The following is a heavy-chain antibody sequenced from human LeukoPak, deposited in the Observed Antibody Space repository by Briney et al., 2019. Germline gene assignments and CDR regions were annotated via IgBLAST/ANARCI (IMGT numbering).Heavy chain of an antibody. D-gene: IGHD6-13*01. CDR2: INWNGGST. CDR1: GFTFDDYG. CDR3: AKDISTRGIAVADC. V-gene: IGHV3-20*04. J-gene: IGHJ4*02. Sequence: GGSLRLSCAASGFTFDDYGMSWVRQAPGKGLEWVSGINWNGGSTGYADSVKGRFTISKDNSKNSLYLQMNSLRTDDTALYYCAKDISTRGIAVADCWGQGTLVTVSS.